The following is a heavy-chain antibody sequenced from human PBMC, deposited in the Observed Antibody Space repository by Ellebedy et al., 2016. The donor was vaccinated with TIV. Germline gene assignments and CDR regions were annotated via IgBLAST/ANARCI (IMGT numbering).Heavy chain of an antibody. CDR3: ATDTYYDILTGQTRDYYYGMDV. D-gene: IGHD3-9*01. V-gene: IGHV1-24*01. Sequence: AASVKVSCKVSGYTLTELSMHWVRQAPGKGLEWMGGFDPEDGETIYAQKFQGRVTMTEDTSTDTAYMELSSLRSEDTAVYYCATDTYYDILTGQTRDYYYGMDVWGQGTTVTVSS. CDR1: GYTLTELS. CDR2: FDPEDGET. J-gene: IGHJ6*02.